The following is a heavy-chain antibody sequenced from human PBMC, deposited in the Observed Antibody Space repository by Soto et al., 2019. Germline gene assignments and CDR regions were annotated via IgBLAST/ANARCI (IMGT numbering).Heavy chain of an antibody. V-gene: IGHV1-2*04. Sequence: ASVKVSCKASGYTFTGYYMHWVRQAPGQGLEWMGWINPNSGGTNYAQKFQGWVTMTRDTSISTAYMELSRLRSDDTAVYYCARGKSSGYDFYGDDWGQGTLVTVSS. J-gene: IGHJ4*02. D-gene: IGHD5-12*01. CDR1: GYTFTGYY. CDR2: INPNSGGT. CDR3: ARGKSSGYDFYGDD.